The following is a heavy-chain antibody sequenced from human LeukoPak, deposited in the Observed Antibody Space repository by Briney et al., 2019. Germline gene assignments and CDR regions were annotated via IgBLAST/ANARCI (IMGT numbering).Heavy chain of an antibody. D-gene: IGHD6-13*01. CDR1: GGTFSSYA. Sequence: SVKVSCKASGGTFSSYAISWVRQAPGQGLEWMGWIIPILGIANYAQKFQGRVTITADKSTSTAYMELSSLRSEDTAVYYCAIPGIANYGDFDYWGQGTLVTVSS. V-gene: IGHV1-69*04. J-gene: IGHJ4*02. CDR3: AIPGIANYGDFDY. CDR2: IIPILGIA.